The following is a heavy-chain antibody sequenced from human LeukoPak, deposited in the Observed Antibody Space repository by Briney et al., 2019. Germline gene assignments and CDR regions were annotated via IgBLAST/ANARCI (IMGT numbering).Heavy chain of an antibody. D-gene: IGHD3-10*01. CDR2: INPSGGST. V-gene: IGHV1-46*01. J-gene: IGHJ6*02. CDR3: ARGRTGYYGSGSYYNPYGMDV. Sequence: ASVKVSCKASGYTFTSYYMHWVRQAPGQGLEWMGIINPSGGSTSYAQKFQGRVTMTRDTSTSTVYMELSSLRSEDTAVYYCARGRTGYYGSGSYYNPYGMDVWGQGTTVTVSS. CDR1: GYTFTSYY.